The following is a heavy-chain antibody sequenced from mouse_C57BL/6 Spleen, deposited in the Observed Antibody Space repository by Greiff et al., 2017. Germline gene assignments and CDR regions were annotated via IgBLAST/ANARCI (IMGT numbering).Heavy chain of an antibody. V-gene: IGHV1-85*01. CDR3: ARYYGSTPYYFDY. J-gene: IGHJ2*01. Sequence: VKLMESGPELVKPGASVKLSCKASGYTFTSYDINWVKQRPGQGLEWIGWIYPRDGSTKYNEKFKGKATLTVDTSSSTAYMGLHSLTSEDSAVYFCARYYGSTPYYFDYWGQGTTLTVSS. D-gene: IGHD1-1*01. CDR1: GYTFTSYD. CDR2: IYPRDGST.